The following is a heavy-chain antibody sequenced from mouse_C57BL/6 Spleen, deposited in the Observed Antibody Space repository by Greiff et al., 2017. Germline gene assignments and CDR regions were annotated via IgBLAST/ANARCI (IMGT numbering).Heavy chain of an antibody. Sequence: VKLMESGAELARPGASVKLSCKASGYTFTSYGISWVKQRTGQGLEWIGEIYPRSGNTYYNEKFKGKATLTADKSSSTAYMELRSLTSEDSAVYFCSKRGDDGLFAYWGQGTLVTVSA. CDR3: SKRGDDGLFAY. CDR1: GYTFTSYG. J-gene: IGHJ3*01. CDR2: IYPRSGNT. D-gene: IGHD2-3*01. V-gene: IGHV1-81*01.